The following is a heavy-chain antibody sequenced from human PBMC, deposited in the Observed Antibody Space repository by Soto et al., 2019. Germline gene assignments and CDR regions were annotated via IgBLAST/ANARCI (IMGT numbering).Heavy chain of an antibody. D-gene: IGHD3-10*01. CDR1: GYTFTSYA. CDR2: INAGNGNT. V-gene: IGHV1-3*01. Sequence: ASVKVSCKASGYTFTSYAMHWVRQAPGQRLEWMGWINAGNGNTKYSQKFQGRVTITRDTSASTAYMELSSMRSEDTAVYYCARVRESLLWFGELLNPYDAFDIWAQGTMVTVS. J-gene: IGHJ3*02. CDR3: ARVRESLLWFGELLNPYDAFDI.